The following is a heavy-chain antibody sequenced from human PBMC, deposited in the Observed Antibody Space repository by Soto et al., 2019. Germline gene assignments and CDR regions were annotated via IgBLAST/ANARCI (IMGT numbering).Heavy chain of an antibody. CDR2: IYYSGST. CDR1: GGSISSYY. CDR3: ARLTPPVSSSWYPAWYFDL. Sequence: QVQLQESGPGLVKPSETLSLTCTVSGGSISSYYWSWIRQPPGKGLELIGYIYYSGSTNYNPSLKSRVTISVDTSKNQFSLKLSSVTAADTAVYYCARLTPPVSSSWYPAWYFDLWGRGTLVTVSS. J-gene: IGHJ2*01. V-gene: IGHV4-59*08. D-gene: IGHD6-13*01.